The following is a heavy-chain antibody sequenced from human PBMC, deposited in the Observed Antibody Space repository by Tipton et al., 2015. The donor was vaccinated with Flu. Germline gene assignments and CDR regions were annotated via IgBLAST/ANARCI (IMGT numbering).Heavy chain of an antibody. CDR3: AKEEGYCSSTSCQITYYYYGMDV. CDR1: GFTFSSYG. J-gene: IGHJ6*02. D-gene: IGHD2-2*01. CDR2: IRYDGSNK. Sequence: SLRLSCAASGFTFSSYGMHWVRQAPGKGLEWVAFIRYDGSNKYYADSVKGRFTISRDNSKNTPYLQMNSLRAEDTAVYYCAKEEGYCSSTSCQITYYYYGMDVWGQGTTVTVSS. V-gene: IGHV3-30*02.